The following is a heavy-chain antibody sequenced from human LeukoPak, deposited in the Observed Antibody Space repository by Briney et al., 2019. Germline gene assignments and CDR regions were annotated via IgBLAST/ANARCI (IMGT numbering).Heavy chain of an antibody. CDR3: VKDRGGSPFYGMDV. Sequence: GGSLRLSCAGSGFTFSSYAMSWVRQAPGKGLEWLSTLSGSGGAGTYYADSVKGRFTVSRDNSRNTLYLPMNSLRAEDTAVYYCVKDRGGSPFYGMDVWGQGTTVTVSS. J-gene: IGHJ6*02. CDR2: LSGSGGAGT. CDR1: GFTFSSYA. D-gene: IGHD1-26*01. V-gene: IGHV3-23*01.